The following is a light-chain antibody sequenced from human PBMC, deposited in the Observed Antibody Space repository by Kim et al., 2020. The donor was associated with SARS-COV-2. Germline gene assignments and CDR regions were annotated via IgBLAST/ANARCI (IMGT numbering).Light chain of an antibody. CDR2: EAS. CDR3: QQTHSFPLT. J-gene: IGKJ4*01. Sequence: ASVGDRVTITCRASQDISSWLAWYQQKPGKPPKVLIYEASNLQSGVPSRCSGGGSGTDFTLTINSLQPEDFATYYCQQTHSFPLTFGGGTKVDIK. CDR1: QDISSW. V-gene: IGKV1D-12*01.